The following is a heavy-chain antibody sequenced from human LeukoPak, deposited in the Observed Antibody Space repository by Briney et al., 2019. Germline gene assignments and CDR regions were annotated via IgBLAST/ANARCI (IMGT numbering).Heavy chain of an antibody. Sequence: GGSLRLSCAASGFTFSSYGMHWVRQAPGKGLEWVAVISHDGSNKYYADSVKGRFTISRDNSKNTLYLQMNSLRAEDTAVYYCAKDSGSYLDYFDYWGQGTLVTVSS. CDR2: ISHDGSNK. CDR1: GFTFSSYG. V-gene: IGHV3-30*18. D-gene: IGHD1-26*01. J-gene: IGHJ4*02. CDR3: AKDSGSYLDYFDY.